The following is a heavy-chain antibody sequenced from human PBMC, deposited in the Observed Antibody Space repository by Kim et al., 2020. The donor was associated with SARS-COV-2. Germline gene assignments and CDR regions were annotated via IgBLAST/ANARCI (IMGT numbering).Heavy chain of an antibody. CDR2: K. V-gene: IGHV3-7*03. CDR3: ARVGSSSWYFDY. D-gene: IGHD6-13*01. J-gene: IGHJ4*02. Sequence: KYYGESVKSRFTISRDHAKNSLDLQMNSLRGEDTAFYYCARVGSSSWYFDYWGQGTLVTVSS.